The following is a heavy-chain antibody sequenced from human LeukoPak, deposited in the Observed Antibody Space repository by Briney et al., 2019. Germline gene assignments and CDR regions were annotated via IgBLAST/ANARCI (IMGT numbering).Heavy chain of an antibody. D-gene: IGHD3-3*01. CDR1: GFTFSSYA. Sequence: GSLRLSCAASGFTFSSYAMGWVRQAPGKGLEWVSAISGSGGSTYYADSVKGRFTISRDNSKNTLYLQMNSLRAEDTAVYYCAKDPRSYDFWSGSTRPSTDDYWGQGTLVTVSS. J-gene: IGHJ4*02. CDR2: ISGSGGST. V-gene: IGHV3-23*01. CDR3: AKDPRSYDFWSGSTRPSTDDY.